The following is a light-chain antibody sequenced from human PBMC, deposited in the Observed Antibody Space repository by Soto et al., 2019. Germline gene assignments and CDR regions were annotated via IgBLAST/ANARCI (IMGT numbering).Light chain of an antibody. CDR3: AAWDDSLNGYV. J-gene: IGLJ1*01. CDR2: SHS. CDR1: SSNIGSNF. V-gene: IGLV1-44*01. Sequence: QSVLTQPPSASGTPGQRVTISCSGSSSNIGSNFVYWYQQFPGTAPKLLIYSHSQRPSGVPDRFSGSKSGTSASLAISGLQSDDEADYYCAAWDDSLNGYVFGTGTKVTVL.